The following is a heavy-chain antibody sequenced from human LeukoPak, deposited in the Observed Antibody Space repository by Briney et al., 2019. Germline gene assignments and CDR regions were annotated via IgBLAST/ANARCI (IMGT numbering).Heavy chain of an antibody. J-gene: IGHJ5*02. CDR2: ISAYNGNT. D-gene: IGHD2-2*01. Sequence: ASVTVSCKASGYTFRSYGISWVRQAPGQGLEWMGWISAYNGNTKYAQKLQGRVTMTTDTSTSTAYMELRSLRSDDTAVYYCARDGTRDIVVVPADSNWFDPWGQGTLVTVSS. CDR1: GYTFRSYG. CDR3: ARDGTRDIVVVPADSNWFDP. V-gene: IGHV1-18*01.